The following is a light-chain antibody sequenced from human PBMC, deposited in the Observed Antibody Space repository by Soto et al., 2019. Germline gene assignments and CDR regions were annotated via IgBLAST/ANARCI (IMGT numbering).Light chain of an antibody. CDR1: QSVSSY. V-gene: IGKV3-11*01. CDR2: DAS. J-gene: IGKJ5*01. CDR3: QQRSNWPIT. Sequence: EIVLTQSPATLSLSPGERATLSCRASQSVSSYLAWYQQKPGQAPRLLIYDASNRATGIPARFSGSGSGTDFTLTISILEPEAFAVYYCQQRSNWPITFGQGTRLEIK.